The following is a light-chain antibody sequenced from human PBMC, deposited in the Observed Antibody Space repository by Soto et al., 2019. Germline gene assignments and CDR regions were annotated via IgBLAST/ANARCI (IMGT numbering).Light chain of an antibody. CDR1: QAISSY. J-gene: IGKJ4*01. V-gene: IGKV1-9*01. CDR3: QQLNSYPHT. CDR2: AAS. Sequence: DIQLTQSPSFLSASIGDRITITCRASQAISSYLAWCQQKPGKAPKLLIYAASNLQSGVPSRFSGSGSGTEFTLTISSLQPEDFATYYCQQLNSYPHTFGGGTKVELK.